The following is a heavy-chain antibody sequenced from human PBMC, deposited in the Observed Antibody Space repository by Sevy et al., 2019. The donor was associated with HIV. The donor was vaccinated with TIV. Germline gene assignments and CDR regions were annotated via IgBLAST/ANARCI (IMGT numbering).Heavy chain of an antibody. D-gene: IGHD3-3*01. Sequence: SETLSLTCTVSGGSISSYYWSWIRQPPGKGLEWIGYIYYSGSTNYNPSLKSRVTISVDTSKNQFSLKLSSVTAADMAVYYCARRRIDFWSGYPIRTSYYYYYMDVWGKGTTVTVSS. J-gene: IGHJ6*03. CDR1: GGSISSYY. CDR2: IYYSGST. V-gene: IGHV4-59*01. CDR3: ARRRIDFWSGYPIRTSYYYYYMDV.